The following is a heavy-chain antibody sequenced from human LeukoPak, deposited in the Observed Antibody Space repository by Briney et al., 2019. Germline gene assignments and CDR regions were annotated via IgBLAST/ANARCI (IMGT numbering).Heavy chain of an antibody. Sequence: SETLSLTCTVSGYSISSGYYWGWIRQPPGKGLEWIGSIYHSGSTYYNPSLKSRVTISVDTSKNHFSLKLNSVTAADTAVYFCASSDSSGYYVDYWGQGTLVTVSS. CDR1: GYSISSGYY. CDR3: ASSDSSGYYVDY. D-gene: IGHD3-22*01. CDR2: IYHSGST. J-gene: IGHJ4*02. V-gene: IGHV4-38-2*02.